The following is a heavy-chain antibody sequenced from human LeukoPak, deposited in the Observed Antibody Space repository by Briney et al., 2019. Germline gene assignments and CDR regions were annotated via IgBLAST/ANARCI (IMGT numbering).Heavy chain of an antibody. V-gene: IGHV3-48*04. CDR2: ISSSSSTI. CDR1: GFTFSSYS. J-gene: IGHJ3*02. Sequence: GGSLRLSCAASGFTFSSYSMNWVHQAPGKGLEWVSYISSSSSTIYYADSVKGRFTISRDNAKNSLYLQMNSLRAEDTAVYYCARDRLGERAFDIWGQGTVVTVSS. D-gene: IGHD1-26*01. CDR3: ARDRLGERAFDI.